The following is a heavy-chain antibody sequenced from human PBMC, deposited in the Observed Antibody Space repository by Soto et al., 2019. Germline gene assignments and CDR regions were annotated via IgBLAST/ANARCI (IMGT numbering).Heavy chain of an antibody. J-gene: IGHJ4*02. V-gene: IGHV3-23*01. Sequence: GGSLRLSCAASGFTFSSYAMSWVRQAPGKGLEWVSAISGSGGSTYYAGSVKGRFTISRDNSKNTLYLQMNSLRAEDTAVYYCGSIWSGYYRLVYWGQGTLVTVSS. D-gene: IGHD3-3*01. CDR3: GSIWSGYYRLVY. CDR1: GFTFSSYA. CDR2: ISGSGGST.